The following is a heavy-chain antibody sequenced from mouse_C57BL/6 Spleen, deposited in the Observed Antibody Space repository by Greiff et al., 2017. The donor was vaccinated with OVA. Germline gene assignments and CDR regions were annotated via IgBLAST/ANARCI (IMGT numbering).Heavy chain of an antibody. J-gene: IGHJ2*01. D-gene: IGHD2-4*01. CDR1: GYTFTSYW. V-gene: IGHV1-74*01. CDR2: IHPSDSDT. Sequence: QVHVKQPGAELVKPGASVKVSCKASGYTFTSYWMHWVKQRPGQGLEWIGRIHPSDSDTNYNQKFKGKATLTVDKSSSTAYMQLSSLPSDDSAVYSCAIPIPIYYDFPDYWGQGTTLTVSS. CDR3: AIPIPIYYDFPDY.